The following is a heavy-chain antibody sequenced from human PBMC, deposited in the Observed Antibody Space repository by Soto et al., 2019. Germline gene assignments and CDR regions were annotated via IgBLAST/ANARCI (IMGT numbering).Heavy chain of an antibody. CDR1: GFTFSSYA. D-gene: IGHD6-13*01. CDR3: AKVNGYSSSLGWFDP. V-gene: IGHV3-23*01. J-gene: IGHJ5*02. Sequence: GGSLRLSCAASGFTFSSYAMSWVRQAPGKGLEWVSAISGSGGSTYYADSVKGRFTISRDNSKNTLYLQMNSLRVEDTAVYYCAKVNGYSSSLGWFDPWGQGTLVTVSS. CDR2: ISGSGGST.